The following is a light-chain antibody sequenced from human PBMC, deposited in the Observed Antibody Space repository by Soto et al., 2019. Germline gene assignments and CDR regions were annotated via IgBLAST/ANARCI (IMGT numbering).Light chain of an antibody. CDR2: DAS. CDR1: QSVSRN. CDR3: QQYTHWPLYT. V-gene: IGKV3-15*01. Sequence: EVVMTQSPATLSVSPGERATLSCRASQSVSRNLAWYQQRPGRAPRLLIYDASTRATNIPTRFSGSGSGTEFTLTISSLQSEDFAVDNCQQYTHWPLYTFGQGTKLEIK. J-gene: IGKJ2*01.